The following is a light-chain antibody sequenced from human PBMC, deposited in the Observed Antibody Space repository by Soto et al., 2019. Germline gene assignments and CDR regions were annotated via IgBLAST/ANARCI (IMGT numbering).Light chain of an antibody. V-gene: IGKV3-20*01. J-gene: IGKJ3*01. CDR1: QSVSSSS. Sequence: IVLTQSPGTLSLSLGERATLSCRASQSVSSSSLAWYERKPGQAPRXLIYGASSRETGIPERFSGSGAGTECTLTISRLEPEDFEVDDCQQYGGSFRVFGPGTKVDIK. CDR2: GAS. CDR3: QQYGGSFRV.